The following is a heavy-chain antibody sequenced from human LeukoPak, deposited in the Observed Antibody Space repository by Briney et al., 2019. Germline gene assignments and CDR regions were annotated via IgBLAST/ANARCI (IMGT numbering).Heavy chain of an antibody. J-gene: IGHJ4*02. CDR1: GFTFSSYE. CDR2: ISSRSSTI. Sequence: GGSLRLSCAASGFTFSSYEMNWVRQAPGKGLEWISYISSRSSTIYYADSVKGRFTISRDNAKNSLYLQMNSLRAEDTAVYYCARFGESNGYYDDYWGQGTLVTVSS. V-gene: IGHV3-48*03. D-gene: IGHD3-22*01. CDR3: ARFGESNGYYDDY.